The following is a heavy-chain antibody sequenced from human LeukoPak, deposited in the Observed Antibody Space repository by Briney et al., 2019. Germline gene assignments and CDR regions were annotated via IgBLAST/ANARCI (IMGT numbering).Heavy chain of an antibody. CDR2: ISYDGSNK. CDR3: AKDGYNQGPFDY. V-gene: IGHV3-30*18. J-gene: IGHJ4*02. CDR1: GFTFSSYG. Sequence: PGRSLRLSCAASGFTFSSYGMHWVRQAPGKGLEWVAVISYDGSNKYYADSVKGRFTISRDNSKSTLYLQMNSLRAEDTAVYYCAKDGYNQGPFDYWGQGTLVTVSS. D-gene: IGHD5-24*01.